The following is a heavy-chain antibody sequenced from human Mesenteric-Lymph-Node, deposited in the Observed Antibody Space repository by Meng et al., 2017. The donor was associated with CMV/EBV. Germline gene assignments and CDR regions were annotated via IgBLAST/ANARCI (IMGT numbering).Heavy chain of an antibody. V-gene: IGHV7-4-1*02. CDR3: AADLLWFGDENWFDP. J-gene: IGHJ5*02. CDR2: INTNTRNP. Sequence: SGYNCSSYAMNWVRQAPGQGLEWMGWINTNTRNPTYAQGFTGRFVFSLDTSVSTAYLQISGLKAEDTAVYYCAADLLWFGDENWFDPWGQGTLVTVSS. CDR1: GYNCSSYA. D-gene: IGHD3-10*01.